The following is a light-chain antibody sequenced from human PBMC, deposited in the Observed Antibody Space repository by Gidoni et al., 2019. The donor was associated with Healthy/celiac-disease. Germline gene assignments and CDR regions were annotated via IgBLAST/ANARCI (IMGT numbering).Light chain of an antibody. CDR2: WAS. J-gene: IGKJ3*01. CDR3: QQYYSTPFT. CDR1: QSVLYSSHNKHY. Sequence: DIVMTQSPDSLAVSLGERATINCKSSQSVLYSSHNKHYLAWYQQKPGQPPKLLIYWASTRASGVPDRFSGSGSGTDFTLTISSLQAEDVAVYYCQQYYSTPFTFGPGTKVDIK. V-gene: IGKV4-1*01.